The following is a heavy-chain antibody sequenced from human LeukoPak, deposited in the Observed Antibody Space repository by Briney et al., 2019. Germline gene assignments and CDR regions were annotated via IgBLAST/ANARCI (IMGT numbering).Heavy chain of an antibody. Sequence: SQTLSLTCTVSGGSISSGGYYWSWIRQHPGKGLEWIGYIYYSGSTYYNLSLKSRVTISVDTSKNQFSLKLSSVTAADTAVYYCARGLVRGVIRFDPWGQGTLVTVSS. CDR3: ARGLVRGVIRFDP. D-gene: IGHD3-10*01. CDR1: GGSISSGGYY. J-gene: IGHJ5*02. V-gene: IGHV4-31*03. CDR2: IYYSGST.